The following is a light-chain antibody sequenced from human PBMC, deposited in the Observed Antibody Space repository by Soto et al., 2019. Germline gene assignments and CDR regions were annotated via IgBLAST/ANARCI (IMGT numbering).Light chain of an antibody. V-gene: IGKV3-15*01. CDR1: QSVSSN. CDR3: QQYNNWPRRT. CDR2: GAS. J-gene: IGKJ1*01. Sequence: EIGVSQSPSTLSVSPGERATLSCRASQSVSSNLAWYQQKPGQAPRLLIYGASTRATGIPARFSGSGSGTEFTLTISSLQSEDFAVYYCQQYNNWPRRTFAQGTKV.